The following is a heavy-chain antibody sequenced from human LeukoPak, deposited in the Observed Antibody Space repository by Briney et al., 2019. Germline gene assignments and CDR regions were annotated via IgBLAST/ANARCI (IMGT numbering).Heavy chain of an antibody. J-gene: IGHJ3*02. CDR3: ARASTVKLRLDAFDI. CDR1: GGSISSGDYY. V-gene: IGHV4-30-4*08. D-gene: IGHD4-11*01. CDR2: IYYSGST. Sequence: PSQTLSLTCTVSGGSISSGDYYWSWIRQPPGKGLEWIGYIYYSGSTYYNPSLKSRVTIPVDTSKNQFSLKLSSVTAADTAVYYCARASTVKLRLDAFDIWGQGTMVTVSS.